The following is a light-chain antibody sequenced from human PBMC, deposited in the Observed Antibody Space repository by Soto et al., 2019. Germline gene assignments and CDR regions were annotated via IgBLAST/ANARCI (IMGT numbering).Light chain of an antibody. CDR1: QGLXSW. CDR3: QHYKSYSEA. Sequence: IQLTQCPPTLSPSAGDSVTITCRASQGLXSWLGWYQQKPGKAPKVLXADASILESGGPSRFSGSGSGTEFTLTISSLHPYYFSNYYCQHYKSYSEAFGQGTKVDI. CDR2: DAS. J-gene: IGKJ1*01. V-gene: IGKV1-5*01.